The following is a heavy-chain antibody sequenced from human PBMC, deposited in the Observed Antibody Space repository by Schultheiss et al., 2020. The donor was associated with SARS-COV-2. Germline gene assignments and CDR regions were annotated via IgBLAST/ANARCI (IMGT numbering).Heavy chain of an antibody. CDR3: AKELVAARTNYYYYGMDV. Sequence: GSLRLSCAASGFTFSSYAMSWVRQAPGKGLEWVSAISGSGGSTYYADSVKGRFTISRDNSKNTLYLQMNSLRAEDTAVYYCAKELVAARTNYYYYGMDVWGQGTTVTVSS. V-gene: IGHV3-23*01. CDR1: GFTFSSYA. J-gene: IGHJ6*02. D-gene: IGHD5-12*01. CDR2: ISGSGGST.